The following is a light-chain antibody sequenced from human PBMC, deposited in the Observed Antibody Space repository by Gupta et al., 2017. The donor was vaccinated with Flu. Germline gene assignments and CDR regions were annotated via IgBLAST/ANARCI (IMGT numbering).Light chain of an antibody. J-gene: IGKJ5*01. V-gene: IGKV3-15*01. CDR3: QQYKNWPLLT. CDR1: QSVSSN. CDR2: GAS. Sequence: EIVMTQSPATLSVSPGERATLSCRASQSVSSNLAWYQQKPGQAPRLLIYGASTRATGIPARFSGSGSGTEFTLTISSRQSEDFAVYYCQQYKNWPLLTFGQGTRLEIK.